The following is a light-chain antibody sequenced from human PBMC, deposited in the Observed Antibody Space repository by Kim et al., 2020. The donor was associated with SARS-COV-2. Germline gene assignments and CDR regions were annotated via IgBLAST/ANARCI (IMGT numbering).Light chain of an antibody. Sequence: DIQMTQSPSSLSASVGDRVTITCQASQDISNYLNWYQQKPGKAPNLLIYEASNLETGVPSRFSGSGSGTDFTFTISSLQPEDIATYYCQQYDNLPLIFGGGTKVDIK. CDR2: EAS. J-gene: IGKJ4*01. CDR1: QDISNY. CDR3: QQYDNLPLI. V-gene: IGKV1-33*01.